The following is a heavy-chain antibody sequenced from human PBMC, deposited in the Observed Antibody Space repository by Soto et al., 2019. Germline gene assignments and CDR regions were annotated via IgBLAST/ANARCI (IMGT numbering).Heavy chain of an antibody. J-gene: IGHJ6*02. CDR3: VRDWKSSGSYYNEPGGYYYGMDV. D-gene: IGHD3-10*01. CDR2: IYRSGST. CDR1: GFPFSIYS. Sequence: GGSLRLSCVASGFPFSIYSMNWVRQAPGKGLEWVSVIYRSGSTYYADSVKGRFTISRDNSKNTLYLQMNSLRAEDTAVYYCVRDWKSSGSYYNEPGGYYYGMDVWGQGTTVTVSS. V-gene: IGHV3-53*01.